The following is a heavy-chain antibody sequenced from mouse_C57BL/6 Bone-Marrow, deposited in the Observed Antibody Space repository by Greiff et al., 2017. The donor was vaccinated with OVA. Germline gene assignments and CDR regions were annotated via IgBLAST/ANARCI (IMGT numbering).Heavy chain of an antibody. V-gene: IGHV2-9-1*01. CDR1: GFSLTSYA. J-gene: IGHJ3*01. Sequence: VQLVESGPGLVAPSQSLSITCTVSGFSLTSYAISWVRQPPGKGLEWLGVIWTGGGTNYNSALKSRLSISKDNSKNKVFLNMNSRQTYDTARYYCARYSNYEGAWFAYWGQGTLVTVSA. CDR2: IWTGGGT. CDR3: ARYSNYEGAWFAY. D-gene: IGHD2-5*01.